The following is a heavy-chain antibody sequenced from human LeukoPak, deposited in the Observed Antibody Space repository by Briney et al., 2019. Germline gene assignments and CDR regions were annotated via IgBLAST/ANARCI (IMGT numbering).Heavy chain of an antibody. J-gene: IGHJ4*02. CDR2: ISSSSSYI. V-gene: IGHV3-21*04. CDR1: GFTFSSYW. D-gene: IGHD3-3*01. Sequence: GGSLRLSCAASGFTFSSYWMHWVRHAPGKGLVWVSSISSSSSYIYYADSVKGRFTISRDNAKNSLYLQMNSLRAEDTSVYYCARFRFLEWGYFDYWGQGTLVTVPS. CDR3: ARFRFLEWGYFDY.